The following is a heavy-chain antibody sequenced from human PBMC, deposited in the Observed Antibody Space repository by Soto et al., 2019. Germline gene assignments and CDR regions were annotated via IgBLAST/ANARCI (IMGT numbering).Heavy chain of an antibody. CDR3: ARARFDSWSHIYYGLDV. CDR2: INHSGTT. Sequence: SETLSLTCAVYGGSFSGYSWTWLRQPPGKGLEWIGEINHSGTTDYNPALKSRVTMSADTSKDQFSLRMTSVTAADTAVYYCARARFDSWSHIYYGLDVWGQGTTVTVSS. J-gene: IGHJ6*02. D-gene: IGHD3-3*01. V-gene: IGHV4-34*01. CDR1: GGSFSGYS.